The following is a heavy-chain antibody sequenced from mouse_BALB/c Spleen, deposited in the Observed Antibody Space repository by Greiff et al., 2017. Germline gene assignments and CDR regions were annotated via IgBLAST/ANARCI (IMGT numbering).Heavy chain of an antibody. V-gene: IGHV1-55*01. CDR3: ARKVSYYWYFDV. J-gene: IGHJ1*01. Sequence: QVHVKQPGAELVKPGTSVKMSCKASGYTFTSYWMHWVKQRPGQGLEWIGDIYPGSDSTNYNEKFKSKATLTVDTSSSTAYMQLSSLTSEDSAVYYCARKVSYYWYFDVWGAGTTVTVSS. CDR2: IYPGSDST. D-gene: IGHD1-1*01. CDR1: GYTFTSYW.